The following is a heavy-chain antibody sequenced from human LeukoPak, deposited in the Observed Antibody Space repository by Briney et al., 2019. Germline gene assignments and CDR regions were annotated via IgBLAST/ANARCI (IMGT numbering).Heavy chain of an antibody. V-gene: IGHV1-46*01. J-gene: IGHJ5*02. D-gene: IGHD2-2*02. CDR1: GYTFTSYY. Sequence: ASVKVSCKASGYTFTSYYMHWVRQAPGQGLEWMGIINPSGGSTSYAQKFQGRVTMTRDTSTSTVYMELSSLRSEDTAVYYCARVGRYCSSTSCYTKKGVSWFDPWGQGTLVTVSS. CDR2: INPSGGST. CDR3: ARVGRYCSSTSCYTKKGVSWFDP.